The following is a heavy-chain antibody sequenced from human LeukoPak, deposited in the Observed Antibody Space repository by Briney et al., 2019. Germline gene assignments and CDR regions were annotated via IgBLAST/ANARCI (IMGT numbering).Heavy chain of an antibody. V-gene: IGHV3-7*01. D-gene: IGHD2-2*01. CDR1: GFTFSSYA. CDR2: IKQDGNDK. J-gene: IGHJ3*02. CDR3: ARLSDTEGSSTSYRAPDI. Sequence: GGSLRLSCAASGFTFSSYAMSWVRQAPGKGLEWVANIKQDGNDKHYLESVKGRFTISRDNAKNSLYLQMNSLRAEDTAVYYCARLSDTEGSSTSYRAPDIWGQGTLVAVSS.